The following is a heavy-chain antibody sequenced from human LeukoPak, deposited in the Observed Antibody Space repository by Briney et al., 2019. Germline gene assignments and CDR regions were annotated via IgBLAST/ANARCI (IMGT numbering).Heavy chain of an antibody. J-gene: IGHJ5*01. CDR3: AKDSSSNWYDY. CDR1: GFIFNNYA. Sequence: QTGGSLRLSCAASGFIFNNYAMSWVRQAPGKGLEWVSDITTSGTSTYYADSVKGRFTISRDNSKNTLYLQLNSLRVEDTAVYYCAKDSSSNWYDYWGQGTLVTVSS. V-gene: IGHV3-23*01. CDR2: ITTSGTST. D-gene: IGHD6-13*01.